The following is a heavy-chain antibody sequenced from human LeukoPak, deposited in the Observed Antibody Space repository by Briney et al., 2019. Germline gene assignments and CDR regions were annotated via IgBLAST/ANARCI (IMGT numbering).Heavy chain of an antibody. J-gene: IGHJ4*02. CDR1: EFTFSSYA. V-gene: IGHV3-64*01. CDR3: ARGYGGDTYYYDSSGYTPADY. Sequence: GGSLRLSCAASEFTFSSYAMHWVRQAPGKGLEYVSAISSSGGSTYYANSVKGRFTISRDNSKNTLYLQMGSLRAEDMAVYYCARGYGGDTYYYDSSGYTPADYWGQGTLVTVSS. CDR2: ISSSGGST. D-gene: IGHD3-22*01.